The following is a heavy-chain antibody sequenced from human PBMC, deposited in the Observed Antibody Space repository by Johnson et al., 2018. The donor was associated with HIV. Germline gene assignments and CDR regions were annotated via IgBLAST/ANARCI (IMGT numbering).Heavy chain of an antibody. D-gene: IGHD6-19*01. J-gene: IGHJ3*02. CDR2: ISWNSGSI. V-gene: IGHV3-9*01. CDR3: AKEMYGSGWSGRSSDI. CDR1: GFTFDDYA. Sequence: VQLMESGGGLVQPGRSLRLSCAASGFTFDDYAMHWVRQAPGKGLEWVSGISWNSGSIGYAASVKGRFTISRDNAKNSLYLQMNSLRAEDTAVYYCAKEMYGSGWSGRSSDIWGQGTMVTVSS.